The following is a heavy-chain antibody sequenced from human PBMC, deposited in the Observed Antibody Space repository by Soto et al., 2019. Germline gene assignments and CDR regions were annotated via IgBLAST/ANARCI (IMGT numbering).Heavy chain of an antibody. D-gene: IGHD3-10*01. CDR3: ARATMVRGVPFDY. J-gene: IGHJ4*02. CDR1: GFTFSSYA. V-gene: IGHV3-23*01. CDR2: ISGSGGST. Sequence: GGSLRLSCAASGFTFSSYAMSWVRQAPGKGLEWVSAISGSGGSTYYADSVKGRFTISRDNSKNTLYLQMNSLRAEDTAVYYCARATMVRGVPFDYWGQGTLVTVSS.